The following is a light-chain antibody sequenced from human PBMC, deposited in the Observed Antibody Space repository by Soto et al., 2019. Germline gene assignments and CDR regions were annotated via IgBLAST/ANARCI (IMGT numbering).Light chain of an antibody. Sequence: QSALTQPPSASGSPGQSVTISCTGTSSDVGDFNYVSWYQQHPGKVPKLMISEVSKRPSGVPDRFSGSKSGNTASLTVSGLQAEDEADYYCSSYAGSNNDVVFGGGTKLTVL. J-gene: IGLJ2*01. CDR2: EVS. CDR3: SSYAGSNNDVV. CDR1: SSDVGDFNY. V-gene: IGLV2-8*01.